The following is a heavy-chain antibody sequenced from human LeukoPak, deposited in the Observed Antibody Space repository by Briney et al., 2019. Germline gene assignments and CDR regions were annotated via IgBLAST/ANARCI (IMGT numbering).Heavy chain of an antibody. J-gene: IGHJ6*03. Sequence: ASVKVSCKASGYTFTGYYMHWVRQAPGQGLEWMGWINPNSGGTNYAQKFQGRVAMTRDTSISTAYMELSRLRSDDTAVYYCARAPSELCSSTSCYEGYYYMDVWGKGTTVTVSS. V-gene: IGHV1-2*02. CDR2: INPNSGGT. D-gene: IGHD2-2*01. CDR1: GYTFTGYY. CDR3: ARAPSELCSSTSCYEGYYYMDV.